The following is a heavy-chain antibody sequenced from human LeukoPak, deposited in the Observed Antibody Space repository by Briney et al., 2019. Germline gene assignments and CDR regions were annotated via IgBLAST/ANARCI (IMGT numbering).Heavy chain of an antibody. CDR3: AGEGSGDFWSGYQDY. J-gene: IGHJ4*02. D-gene: IGHD3-3*01. V-gene: IGHV5-51*01. CDR2: IYPGDSDT. CDR1: GYSFTSYW. Sequence: GESLKISCKGSGYSFTSYWIGWVRQMPGKGLEWMGIIYPGDSDTRYSPSFQGQVTISADKSISTAYLQWSSLKASDTAMYYCAGEGSGDFWSGYQDYWGQGTLVTVSS.